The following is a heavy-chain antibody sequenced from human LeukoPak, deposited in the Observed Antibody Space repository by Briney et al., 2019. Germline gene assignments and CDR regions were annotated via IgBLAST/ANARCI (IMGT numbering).Heavy chain of an antibody. V-gene: IGHV3-74*01. CDR2: INSVGSST. Sequence: GGSLSLSCAASGLTFSSYWMRWVRQAAGKGLVWVSRINSVGSSTSYADSVKGRFTISRDNAKNTLYLQMNSLRAEDTAVYYCARVGGSYGPFDYSGQGTLVTVSS. CDR1: GLTFSSYW. D-gene: IGHD3-16*01. J-gene: IGHJ4*02. CDR3: ARVGGSYGPFDY.